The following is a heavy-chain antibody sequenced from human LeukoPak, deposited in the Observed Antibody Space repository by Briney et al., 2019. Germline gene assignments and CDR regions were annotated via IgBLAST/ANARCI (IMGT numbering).Heavy chain of an antibody. J-gene: IGHJ3*02. CDR2: IYYSGSI. Sequence: SETLSLTCTVSGGSISSYYWSWIRQPPGKGLEWIGYIYYSGSINYNPSLKSRVTISVDTSKNQFSLKLSSVTAADTAVYYCARRRGYSYGYDAFDIWGQGTMVTVSS. CDR1: GGSISSYY. D-gene: IGHD5-18*01. CDR3: ARRRGYSYGYDAFDI. V-gene: IGHV4-59*01.